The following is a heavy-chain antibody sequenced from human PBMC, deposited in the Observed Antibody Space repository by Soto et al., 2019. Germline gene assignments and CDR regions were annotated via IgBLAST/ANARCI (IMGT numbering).Heavy chain of an antibody. Sequence: GGSLRLSCAASGFTFSSYAMSWVRQAPGKGLEWVSAISGSGGSTYYADSVKGRFTISRDNSKNTLYLQMNSLRAEDTAVYYCAKDPLLLWFGEPSNWFDPWGQGTLVTVSS. D-gene: IGHD3-10*01. CDR1: GFTFSSYA. CDR2: ISGSGGST. V-gene: IGHV3-23*01. CDR3: AKDPLLLWFGEPSNWFDP. J-gene: IGHJ5*02.